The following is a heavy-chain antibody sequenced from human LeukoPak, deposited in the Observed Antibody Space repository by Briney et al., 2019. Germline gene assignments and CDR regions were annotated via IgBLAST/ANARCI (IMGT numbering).Heavy chain of an antibody. Sequence: SVKVSCKASGFTFTSSAMQWVRQARGQRLEWIGWIVVGSGNTNYAQKFQERVTITRDMSTSTAYMELSSLRSEDTAVYYCAAAWRGFCSGGSCYSGYYYYMDVWGKGTMVTVSS. CDR3: AAAWRGFCSGGSCYSGYYYYMDV. J-gene: IGHJ6*03. V-gene: IGHV1-58*02. CDR2: IVVGSGNT. CDR1: GFTFTSSA. D-gene: IGHD2-15*01.